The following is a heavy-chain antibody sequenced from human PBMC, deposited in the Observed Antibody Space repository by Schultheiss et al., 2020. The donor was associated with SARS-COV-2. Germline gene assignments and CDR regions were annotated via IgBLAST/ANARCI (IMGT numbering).Heavy chain of an antibody. J-gene: IGHJ1*01. D-gene: IGHD2-21*01. V-gene: IGHV3-9*01. Sequence: GGSLRLSFAASGFTFDDYAMHWVRQAPGKGLEWVSGISWNSGSIGYADSVKGRFTISRDNSKNTLYLQMNSLRAEDTAVYYCAKDFYPYCGGDCYSHSGYFQHWGQGTLVTVSS. CDR1: GFTFDDYA. CDR3: AKDFYPYCGGDCYSHSGYFQH. CDR2: ISWNSGSI.